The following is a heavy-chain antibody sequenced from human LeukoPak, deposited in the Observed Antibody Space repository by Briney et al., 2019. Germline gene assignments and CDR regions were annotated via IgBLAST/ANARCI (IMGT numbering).Heavy chain of an antibody. V-gene: IGHV1-2*06. CDR3: TRDYCSSTSCLFDY. D-gene: IGHD2-2*01. CDR1: GYTFTGYH. J-gene: IGHJ4*02. Sequence: ASVKVSCKASGYTFTGYHMHWVRQAPGQGLEWMGRINPNSGDTNYAQKFQGRVTMTRDTSISTAYVELSRLRSDDTAVYYCTRDYCSSTSCLFDYWGQGTLVTVSS. CDR2: INPNSGDT.